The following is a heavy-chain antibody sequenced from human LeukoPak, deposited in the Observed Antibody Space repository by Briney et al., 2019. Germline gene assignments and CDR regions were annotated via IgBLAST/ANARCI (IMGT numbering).Heavy chain of an antibody. CDR1: GFTFSSYA. CDR2: ISGSGGST. Sequence: RSGGSLRLSCAASGFTFSSYAMSWVRQAPGKGLEWVSAISGSGGSTYYADSVKGRFTISRDNSKNTLYLQMNSLRAEDTAVYYCAKAPYDNPDNFDYWGQGTLVTVSS. J-gene: IGHJ4*02. D-gene: IGHD5-12*01. V-gene: IGHV3-23*01. CDR3: AKAPYDNPDNFDY.